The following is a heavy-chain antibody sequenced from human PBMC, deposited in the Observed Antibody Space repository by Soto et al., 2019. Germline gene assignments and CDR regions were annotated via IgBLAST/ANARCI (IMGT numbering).Heavy chain of an antibody. Sequence: QVQLVQSGAEVKKPGSSVKVSCKASGGTVSSYAISWVRQAPGQGLEWMGGIIPIFGTANYAQKFQGRVAITADESTSTAYMELSSLRSEDTAVYYCARDEVTAAPAEVAFDPWGQGTLVTVSS. D-gene: IGHD2-2*01. CDR3: ARDEVTAAPAEVAFDP. CDR2: IIPIFGTA. J-gene: IGHJ5*02. CDR1: GGTVSSYA. V-gene: IGHV1-69*01.